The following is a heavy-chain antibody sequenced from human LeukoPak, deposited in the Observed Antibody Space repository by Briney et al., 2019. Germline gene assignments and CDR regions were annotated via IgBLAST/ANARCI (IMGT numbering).Heavy chain of an antibody. CDR3: AREIRRGAGDWFDP. CDR2: IKQDGSEK. Sequence: QPGGSLRLSCAASGFTFSSYWMSWVRQAPGKGLEWVANIKQDGSEKYYVDSVKGRFTISRDNAKNSLYLQMNSLRAEDTAVYYCAREIRRGAGDWFDPWGQGTLVTVSS. J-gene: IGHJ5*02. CDR1: GFTFSSYW. V-gene: IGHV3-7*03. D-gene: IGHD1-26*01.